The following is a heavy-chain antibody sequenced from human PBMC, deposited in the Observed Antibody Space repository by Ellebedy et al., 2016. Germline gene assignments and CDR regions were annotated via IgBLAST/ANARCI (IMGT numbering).Heavy chain of an antibody. CDR1: GFTFSTAW. J-gene: IGHJ4*02. CDR2: IKSKTDGGTT. V-gene: IGHV3-15*01. Sequence: GESLKISCAASGFTFSTAWMSWVRQAPGKGLEWVGRIKSKTDGGTTDYAAPVKGRFTISRDDSKNTLYLQMNSLKTEDTAVYYCTTQEGYDSSGYYGGLDYWGQGTLVTVSS. CDR3: TTQEGYDSSGYYGGLDY. D-gene: IGHD3-22*01.